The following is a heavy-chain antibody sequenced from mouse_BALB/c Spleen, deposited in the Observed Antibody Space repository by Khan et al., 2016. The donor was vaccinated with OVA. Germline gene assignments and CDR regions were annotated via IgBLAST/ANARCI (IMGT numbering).Heavy chain of an antibody. CDR3: ARSGYGNPFAY. D-gene: IGHD2-1*01. V-gene: IGHV1S81*02. Sequence: QVQLQQSGAELVKPGASVKISCKASGYTFTSYYMYWVKQRPGQGLEWIGGINPSNGDTHFNEKFKNKATLTVDKSSSTAYMQLSSLTSEDSAVYYCARSGYGNPFAYGGQGSLVTVAA. J-gene: IGHJ3*01. CDR1: GYTFTSYY. CDR2: INPSNGDT.